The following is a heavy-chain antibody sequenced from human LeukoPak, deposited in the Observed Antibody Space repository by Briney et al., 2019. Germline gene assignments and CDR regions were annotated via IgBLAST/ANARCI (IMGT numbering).Heavy chain of an antibody. Sequence: SETLSLTCTVSGGSISSYYWSWIRQPPGKGLEWIGYIYTSGSTNYNPSLKSRVTISVDTSKNQFSLKLSSVTAADTAVYYCARTIVVVPAALDNWFDPWGQGTLVTVSS. CDR3: ARTIVVVPAALDNWFDP. CDR2: IYTSGST. CDR1: GGSISSYY. J-gene: IGHJ5*02. D-gene: IGHD2-2*01. V-gene: IGHV4-4*09.